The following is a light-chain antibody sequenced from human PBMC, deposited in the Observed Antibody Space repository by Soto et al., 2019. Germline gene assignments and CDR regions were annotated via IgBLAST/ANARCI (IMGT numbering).Light chain of an antibody. CDR3: QQYDNSPLT. J-gene: IGKJ4*01. CDR1: QDIKNY. CDR2: DAS. V-gene: IGKV1-33*01. Sequence: DIQMTQSPSSLSASVGDRVTITCQASQDIKNYLNWYQQKSGKAPKLLIYDASDLETGVPSRFSGSGSGTDFTFTINSLQPEDIATYYCQQYDNSPLTVGGGTKV.